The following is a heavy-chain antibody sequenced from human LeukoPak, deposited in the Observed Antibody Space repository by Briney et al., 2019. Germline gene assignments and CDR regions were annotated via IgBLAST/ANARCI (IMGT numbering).Heavy chain of an antibody. D-gene: IGHD1-26*01. V-gene: IGHV5-51*01. CDR2: IYPHDSET. Sequence: GESLKISCQGSGYNFISNWIGWVRQTPGKGLEFLGIIYPHDSETIYSPSFQGQVTMSADKSISTAYLHWSSLKASDTAMYYCAIRYSGSYNDYWGQGTLVTVSS. CDR3: AIRYSGSYNDY. J-gene: IGHJ4*02. CDR1: GYNFISNW.